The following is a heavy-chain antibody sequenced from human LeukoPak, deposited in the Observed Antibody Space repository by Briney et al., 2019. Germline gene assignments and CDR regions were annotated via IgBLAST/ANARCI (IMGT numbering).Heavy chain of an antibody. Sequence: GGSLRLSCAASGFSFSNYAMSWVRQAPGKGLEWVSAIRGSGIRTYYTDSVKGRFTISRDNAKNTLYLQMNSLRAEDTAVYYCASLYYYYYYMDVWGKGTTVTVSS. CDR3: ASLYYYYYYMDV. J-gene: IGHJ6*03. CDR2: IRGSGIRT. V-gene: IGHV3-23*01. CDR1: GFSFSNYA.